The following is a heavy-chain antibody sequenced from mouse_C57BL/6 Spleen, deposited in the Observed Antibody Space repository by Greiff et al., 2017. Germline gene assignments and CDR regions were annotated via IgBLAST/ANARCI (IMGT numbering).Heavy chain of an antibody. CDR2: INPNNGGT. D-gene: IGHD2-1*01. J-gene: IGHJ3*01. CDR3: ASGGKLSWFAD. Sequence: EVQLQQSGPELVKPGASVKISCKASGYTFTDYYMHWVKQSHGKSLEWIGDINPNNGGTSYNQKFKGKATLTVDKSSSTAYMELRSLTSEDSAVYYCASGGKLSWFADWGQGTLGTVAA. CDR1: GYTFTDYY. V-gene: IGHV1-26*01.